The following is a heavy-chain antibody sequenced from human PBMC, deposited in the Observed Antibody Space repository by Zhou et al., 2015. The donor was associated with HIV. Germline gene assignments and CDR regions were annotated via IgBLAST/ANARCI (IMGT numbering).Heavy chain of an antibody. V-gene: IGHV1-69*15. CDR3: ARHYYGSGSYYNAFDI. CDR1: GGSFSDHV. Sequence: QVQLVQSGSEVKKPGSSVKVSCRASGGSFSDHVINWVRQAPGQGLEWMGNIIPLFDKPNYAQKFQGRVTITADESTSTAYMELSSLRSEDTAVYYCARHYYGSGSYYNAFDIWAKGQWSPSLQ. J-gene: IGHJ3*02. D-gene: IGHD3-10*01. CDR2: IIPLFDKP.